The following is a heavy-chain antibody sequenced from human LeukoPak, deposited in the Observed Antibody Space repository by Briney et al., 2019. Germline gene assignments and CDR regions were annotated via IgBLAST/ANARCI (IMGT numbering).Heavy chain of an antibody. CDR1: GGTFSSYA. CDR3: AREGYCSGGSCSINDAFDI. D-gene: IGHD2-15*01. V-gene: IGHV1-69*13. CDR2: VIPIFGTA. J-gene: IGHJ3*02. Sequence: SVKVSCKASGGTFSSYAISWVRQAPGQGLEWMGGVIPIFGTANYAQKFQGRVTITADESTSTAYMELSSLRSVDTAVYYCAREGYCSGGSCSINDAFDIWGQGTMVTVSS.